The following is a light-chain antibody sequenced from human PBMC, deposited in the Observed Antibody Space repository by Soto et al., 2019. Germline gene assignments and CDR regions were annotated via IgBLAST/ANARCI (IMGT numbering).Light chain of an antibody. CDR1: SSNIGINT. CDR2: DNH. J-gene: IGLJ1*01. CDR3: AAWDVSLKGFV. Sequence: QSVLTQLHSASGTPGPRVTFACSGSSSNIGINTVNWYRQLPGTAPQLLISDNHRRPSGVPDRFSGSKSGTSASLATSGLQSEDEATYFCAAWDVSLKGFVFGTGTKVTVL. V-gene: IGLV1-44*01.